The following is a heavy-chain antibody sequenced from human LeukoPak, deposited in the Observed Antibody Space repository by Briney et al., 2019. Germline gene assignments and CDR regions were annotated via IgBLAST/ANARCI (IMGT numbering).Heavy chain of an antibody. CDR1: GGTFSSYT. Sequence: SVKVSCKASGGTFSSYTISWVRQAPGQGREWMGRIIPILGIANYAQKFQGRVTITAHKSTSTAYMELSSLRSEDTAVYYCARVTHDYGGNPLDYWGQGTLVTVSS. CDR2: IIPILGIA. J-gene: IGHJ4*02. CDR3: ARVTHDYGGNPLDY. V-gene: IGHV1-69*02. D-gene: IGHD4-23*01.